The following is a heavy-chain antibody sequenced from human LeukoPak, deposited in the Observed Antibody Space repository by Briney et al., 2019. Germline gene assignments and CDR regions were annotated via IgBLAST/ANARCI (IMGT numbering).Heavy chain of an antibody. J-gene: IGHJ4*02. Sequence: SETLSLTCTVSGGSISSYYWSWIRQPAGKGLEWIGRIYTSGSTNYNPSLKSRVTMSVDTSKNQFSLELSSVTAADTAVYYCARDDPHYYDSSGYPHYWGQGTLVTVSS. CDR3: ARDDPHYYDSSGYPHY. CDR2: IYTSGST. V-gene: IGHV4-4*07. D-gene: IGHD3-22*01. CDR1: GGSISSYY.